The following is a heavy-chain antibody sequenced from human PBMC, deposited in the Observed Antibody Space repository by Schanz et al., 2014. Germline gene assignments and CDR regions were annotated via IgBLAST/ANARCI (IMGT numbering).Heavy chain of an antibody. D-gene: IGHD3-3*01. CDR3: GRENLWSGYGLSH. J-gene: IGHJ4*02. CDR2: ISAYSGNP. CDR1: GYRFTSYG. Sequence: AKNPWASVKVSCKSSGYRFTSYGINWLRQAPGQGIEWMGWISAYSGNPKYAQKFQGRVTMTTDTSTSAAYMELRSMKSDDTGLDYCGRENLWSGYGLSHWCQGIMVNVDS. V-gene: IGHV1-18*01.